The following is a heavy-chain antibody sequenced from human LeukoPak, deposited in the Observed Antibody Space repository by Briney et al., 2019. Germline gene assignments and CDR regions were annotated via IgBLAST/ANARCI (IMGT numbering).Heavy chain of an antibody. Sequence: PGGSLRLPCAASGFTFSSYWMHWVRQAPGKGLVWVSRINSDGSSTSYADSVKGRFTISRDNAKNTLYLQMNSLRAEDTAVYYCARGGYYYYYYMDVWGKGTTVTISS. CDR2: INSDGSST. V-gene: IGHV3-74*01. J-gene: IGHJ6*03. CDR1: GFTFSSYW. CDR3: ARGGYYYYYYMDV.